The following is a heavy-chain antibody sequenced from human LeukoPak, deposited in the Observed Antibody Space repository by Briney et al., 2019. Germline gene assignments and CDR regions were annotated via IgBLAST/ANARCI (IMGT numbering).Heavy chain of an antibody. J-gene: IGHJ3*02. D-gene: IGHD3-22*01. CDR2: IYYSGST. CDR1: GGSISSYY. Sequence: PSETLSLTCTVSGGSISSYYWSWIRQPPGKGLEWIGYIYYSGSTNYNPSLKSRVTISVDTSKNQFSLKLSSVTAADTAVYYCARFPYYYDSPIWGQGTMVTVSS. CDR3: ARFPYYYDSPI. V-gene: IGHV4-59*01.